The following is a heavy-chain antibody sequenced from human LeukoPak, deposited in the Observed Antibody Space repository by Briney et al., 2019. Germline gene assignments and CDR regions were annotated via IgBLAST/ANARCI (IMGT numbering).Heavy chain of an antibody. Sequence: PSETLSLTCTVSGVSFSSSTYYWGWIRQPPGKGLGGIGGIYYSGSTYYNPSLKSRVTMSVDTSKNQFSLKLSSVTAADTAVYYCARHAGGISATGTRPFDYWAREPWSPSPQ. D-gene: IGHD6-13*01. CDR1: GVSFSSSTYY. J-gene: IGHJ4*02. V-gene: IGHV4-39*01. CDR2: IYYSGST. CDR3: ARHAGGISATGTRPFDY.